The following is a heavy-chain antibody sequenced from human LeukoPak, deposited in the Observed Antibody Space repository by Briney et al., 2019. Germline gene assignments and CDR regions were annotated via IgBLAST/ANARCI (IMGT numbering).Heavy chain of an antibody. CDR3: AKDGGLWVSAHWGDS. CDR1: GFTFSSYW. J-gene: IGHJ4*02. CDR2: IKQDGSEK. V-gene: IGHV3-7*03. D-gene: IGHD7-27*01. Sequence: GGSLRLSCAASGFTFSSYWMSWVRQAPGKGLEWVANIKQDGSEKYYVDSVKGRFTVSRDNSKNTLFLQMNSLRAEDTAVYYCAKDGGLWVSAHWGDSWGRGTLVTVSS.